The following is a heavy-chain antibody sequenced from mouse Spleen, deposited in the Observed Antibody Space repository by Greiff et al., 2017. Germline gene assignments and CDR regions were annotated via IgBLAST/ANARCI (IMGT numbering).Heavy chain of an antibody. CDR3: ARSGGGYFDY. CDR2: INPYNGGT. Sequence: EVQLQQSGPVLVKPGASVKMSCKASGYTFTDYYMNWVKQSHGKSLEWIGVINPYNGGTSYNQKFKGKATLTVDKSSSTAYMELNSLTSEDSAVYYCARSGGGYFDYWGQGTTLTVSS. V-gene: IGHV1-19*01. CDR1: GYTFTDYY. J-gene: IGHJ2*01.